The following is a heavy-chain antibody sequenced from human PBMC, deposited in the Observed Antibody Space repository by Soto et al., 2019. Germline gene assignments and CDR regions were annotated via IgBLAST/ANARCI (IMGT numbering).Heavy chain of an antibody. CDR2: INPNSDGT. Sequence: ASVKVSCKASGYTFTGYYMHWVRQAPGQGLEWMGWINPNSDGTNYAQKFQGWVTMTRDTSISTAYMELSRLRSDDTAVYYCARDYYGSGMHFYYWGQGTLVTVSS. V-gene: IGHV1-2*04. J-gene: IGHJ4*02. D-gene: IGHD3-10*01. CDR3: ARDYYGSGMHFYY. CDR1: GYTFTGYY.